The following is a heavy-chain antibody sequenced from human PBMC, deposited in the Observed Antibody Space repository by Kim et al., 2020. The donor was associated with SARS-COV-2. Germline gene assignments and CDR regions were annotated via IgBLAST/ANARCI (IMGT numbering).Heavy chain of an antibody. CDR2: IYYSGST. Sequence: SETLSLTCTVSGGSVSSGSYYWSWIRQPPGKGLEWIGYIYYSGSTNYNPSLKSRVTISVDTSKNQFSLKLSSVTAADTAVYYCAREFGDGYNPFDYWGQGTLVTVSS. D-gene: IGHD5-12*01. CDR3: AREFGDGYNPFDY. CDR1: GGSVSSGSYY. J-gene: IGHJ4*02. V-gene: IGHV4-61*01.